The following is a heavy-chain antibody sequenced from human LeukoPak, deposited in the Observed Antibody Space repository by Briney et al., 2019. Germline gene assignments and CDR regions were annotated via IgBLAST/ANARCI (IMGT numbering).Heavy chain of an antibody. Sequence: GGSLRLSCAASGFTFSGYWMHWVRQAPGKGLVWVSRINSDGSSTSYADSVKGRFTISRDNAKNTLYLQMNSLRAEDTAVYYCARAYYDISNYGMDVWGQGITVTVSS. CDR3: ARAYYDISNYGMDV. CDR2: INSDGSST. D-gene: IGHD3-9*01. J-gene: IGHJ6*02. V-gene: IGHV3-74*01. CDR1: GFTFSGYW.